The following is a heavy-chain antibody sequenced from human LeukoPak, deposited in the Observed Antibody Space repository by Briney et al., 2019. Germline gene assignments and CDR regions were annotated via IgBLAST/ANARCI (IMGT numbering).Heavy chain of an antibody. CDR1: GGSISSYY. CDR3: TRGRGYSYGYPSVFDC. J-gene: IGHJ4*02. V-gene: IGHV4-59*01. CDR2: IYYTGST. D-gene: IGHD5-18*01. Sequence: SETLSLTCTVSGGSISSYYWSWIRQPPGEGLEWIGYIYYTGSTNYNPSLKSRVTISVDTSKNQFSLKLSSVTAADTAVYYCTRGRGYSYGYPSVFDCWGQGTLVTVSS.